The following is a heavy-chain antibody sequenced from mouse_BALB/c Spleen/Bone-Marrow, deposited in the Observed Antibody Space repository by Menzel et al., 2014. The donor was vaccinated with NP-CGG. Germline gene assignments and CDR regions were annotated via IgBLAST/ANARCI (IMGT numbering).Heavy chain of an antibody. CDR1: SFSLSSFG. CDR3: AREYRYDGEDYFDY. V-gene: IGHV2-4*02. Sequence: QVQLQQSGPGLVQPSQSLSITCTVSSFSLSSFGVHWVRQPPGKGLEWLGMIWGGGSTDYNSALKSRLSISKDNSKSQVFLKKNSLQTDGTAMYYWAREYRYDGEDYFDYWGQGTTLTVSS. D-gene: IGHD2-14*01. J-gene: IGHJ2*01. CDR2: IWGGGST.